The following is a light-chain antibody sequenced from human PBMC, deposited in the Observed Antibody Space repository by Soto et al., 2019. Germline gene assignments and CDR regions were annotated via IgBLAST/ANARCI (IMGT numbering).Light chain of an antibody. CDR3: MLYMGGGLVV. CDR2: STN. V-gene: IGLV8-61*01. Sequence: QAVVTQEPSFSVSPGGTVTLTCGLTSGSVSTTYYPSWYQQTPGQAPRTLIYSTNIRSSGVPDRFSGSILGNKAALTITGAQADDESKYHCMLYMGGGLVVSAGGTKVTVL. CDR1: SGSVSTTYY. J-gene: IGLJ2*01.